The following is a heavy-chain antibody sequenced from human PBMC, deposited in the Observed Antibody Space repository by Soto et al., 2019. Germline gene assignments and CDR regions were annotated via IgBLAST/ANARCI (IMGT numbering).Heavy chain of an antibody. CDR3: ARERSTAGDLDS. CDR1: GFTFSSHS. J-gene: IGHJ4*02. V-gene: IGHV3-30-3*01. D-gene: IGHD3-16*01. Sequence: QVQLVESGGGVVQPGRSLRLSCAASGFTFSSHSIQWVRQAPGNGLAWVAVISYDGSIKYYADSVKGRFTISRDNSKNTAYLQMNSMRAEDTAVFSCARERSTAGDLDSWGLGTLVLVS. CDR2: ISYDGSIK.